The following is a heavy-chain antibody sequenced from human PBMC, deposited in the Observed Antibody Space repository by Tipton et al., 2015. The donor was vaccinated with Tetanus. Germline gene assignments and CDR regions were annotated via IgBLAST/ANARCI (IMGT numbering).Heavy chain of an antibody. J-gene: IGHJ6*02. CDR2: ISGCSGDT. CDR1: GYTFISYG. CDR3: ARGSAFNYYNGFDV. V-gene: IGHV1-18*01. Sequence: QLVQSGGEVKRTGASVKVTCKTSGYTFISYGISWVRQAPGQGLKWMGWISGCSGDTNYAKRLQGRVTVTADTSTSTAYMELRSLRADDTAFYYCARGSAFNYYNGFDVWGQGATVTVSS.